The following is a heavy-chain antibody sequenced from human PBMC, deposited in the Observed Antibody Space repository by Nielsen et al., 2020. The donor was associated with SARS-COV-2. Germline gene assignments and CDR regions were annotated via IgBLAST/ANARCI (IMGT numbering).Heavy chain of an antibody. V-gene: IGHV3-30*19. CDR1: GFTFNSVG. Sequence: GESLKISCAASGFTFNSVGMHWVRQAPGKGLEWVAVVSTEGGTTYYADSVKGRFTIARDNSQNTLYLHMTSLRADDTAVYFCTRESLRSGMSRYSSDFWGQGTLVTVSS. J-gene: IGHJ4*02. CDR2: VSTEGGTT. CDR3: TRESLRSGMSRYSSDF. D-gene: IGHD3-16*01.